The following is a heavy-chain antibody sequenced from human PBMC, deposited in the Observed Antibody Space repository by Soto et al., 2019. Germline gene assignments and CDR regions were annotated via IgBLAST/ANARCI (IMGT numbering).Heavy chain of an antibody. J-gene: IGHJ5*02. CDR2: ISRSSSYI. CDR1: GFIFSSYS. Sequence: GGSLRLSCAASGFIFSSYSMNWVRQAPGKGLEGVSSISRSSSYIYYADSVKGRFTISRDNAKNSLYLQKNSLGAEDTAVYYCARDRGTHSGSYSFWFDPWGQGTLVTVLL. D-gene: IGHD1-26*01. V-gene: IGHV3-21*01. CDR3: ARDRGTHSGSYSFWFDP.